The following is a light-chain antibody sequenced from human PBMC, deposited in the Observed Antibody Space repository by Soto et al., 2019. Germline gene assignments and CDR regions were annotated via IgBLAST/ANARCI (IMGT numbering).Light chain of an antibody. CDR1: QSSRSY. J-gene: IGKJ1*01. V-gene: IGKV1-39*01. CDR2: DAS. Sequence: DIQMTQSPSSLSASVGDRVTITCRASQSSRSYLNWYQQKPGKDPKLLFYDASSWQSGVPSRFSGSGSGTDFTLTISSLHPEDFATYYCQQSYSTPWTFGQGTKVEIK. CDR3: QQSYSTPWT.